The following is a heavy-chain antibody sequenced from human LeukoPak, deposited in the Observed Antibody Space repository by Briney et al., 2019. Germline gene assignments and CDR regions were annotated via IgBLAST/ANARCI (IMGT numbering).Heavy chain of an antibody. J-gene: IGHJ3*02. CDR1: GFTFSSYS. D-gene: IGHD3-3*01. V-gene: IGHV3-48*04. CDR2: ISSASGSI. CDR3: ARGYYDFWSGYYTHAFDI. Sequence: PGGSLRLSCAASGFTFSSYSMNWVRQAPGKGLEWVSYISSASGSIYYADSVKGRFTISRDNAKNSLYLQVNSLRAEDTAVYYCARGYYDFWSGYYTHAFDIWGQGTMVTVSS.